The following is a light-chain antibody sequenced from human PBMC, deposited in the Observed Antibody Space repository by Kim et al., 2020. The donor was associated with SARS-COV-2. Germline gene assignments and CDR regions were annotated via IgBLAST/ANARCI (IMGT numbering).Light chain of an antibody. CDR2: GRD. V-gene: IGLV3-19*01. CDR3: KSRDSLGKVV. J-gene: IGLJ2*01. CDR1: SLRSYY. Sequence: SSELTQDPAVSVALGQTVRITCQGDSLRSYYATWYQQKSGQAPVLVFYGRDKRPSGIPDRFSGSSSGNTASLTITGAQAEAEADSYCKSRDSLGKVVFGG.